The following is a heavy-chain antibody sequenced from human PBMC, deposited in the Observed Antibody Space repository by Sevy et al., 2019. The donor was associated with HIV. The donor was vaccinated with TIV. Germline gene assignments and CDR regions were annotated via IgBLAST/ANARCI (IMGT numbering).Heavy chain of an antibody. Sequence: GGSLRLSCAASGFTFSKYSMSLVRQPPGKGLEWVSTLSFGCGEINYADSVKGRFTISRDNSKSSVYLQMNNLRPEDTAVYYCAREGCTKPHDYWGQGTLVTVSS. V-gene: IGHV3-23*01. CDR3: AREGCTKPHDY. J-gene: IGHJ4*02. CDR2: LSFGCGEI. CDR1: GFTFSKYS. D-gene: IGHD2-8*01.